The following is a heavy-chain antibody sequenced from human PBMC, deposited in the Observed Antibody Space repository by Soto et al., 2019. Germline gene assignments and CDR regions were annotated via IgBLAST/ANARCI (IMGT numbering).Heavy chain of an antibody. CDR3: ARHKSYTVVTPDYYYGMDV. J-gene: IGHJ6*02. CDR2: IIPIFGTA. CDR1: GGTFSSYA. D-gene: IGHD2-21*02. Sequence: SVKVSCKASGGTFSSYAISWVRQAPGQGLEWMGGIIPIFGTANYAQKFQGRVTITADESTSTAYMELSSLRSEDTAVYYYARHKSYTVVTPDYYYGMDVWGQETTVTVSS. V-gene: IGHV1-69*13.